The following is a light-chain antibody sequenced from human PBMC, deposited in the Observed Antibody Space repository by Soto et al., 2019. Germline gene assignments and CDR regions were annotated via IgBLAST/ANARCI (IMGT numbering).Light chain of an antibody. CDR3: SSYSSNNILSYV. CDR2: EVN. Sequence: QSVLAQPASVSGAPGQSITISCTGTSNDVGGYKYVSWYQQRPGTAPKLIMFEVNNRPSGVSDRFSGSRSANTASLTISGLQAQDEADYYCSSYSSNNILSYVFGTGTKVIV. J-gene: IGLJ1*01. V-gene: IGLV2-14*03. CDR1: SNDVGGYKY.